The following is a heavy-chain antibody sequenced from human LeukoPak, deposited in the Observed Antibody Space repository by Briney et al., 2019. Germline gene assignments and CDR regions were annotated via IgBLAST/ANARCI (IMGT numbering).Heavy chain of an antibody. CDR2: ISGSGGRT. CDR3: AKDRMSNYYESSGYSDC. CDR1: GFSFSTYA. J-gene: IGHJ4*02. V-gene: IGHV3-23*01. D-gene: IGHD3-22*01. Sequence: GGSLRLSCAASGFSFSTYAINWVRQAPGKGLEWASVISGSGGRTYYADSVKGRFTISRDNSKNTLYLLMNSLRAEDTAVYYCAKDRMSNYYESSGYSDCWGQGTLVTVSS.